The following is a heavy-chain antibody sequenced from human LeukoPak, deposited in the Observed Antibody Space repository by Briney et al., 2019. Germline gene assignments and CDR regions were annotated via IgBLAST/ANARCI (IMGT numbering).Heavy chain of an antibody. CDR1: GGTFSSYA. J-gene: IGHJ6*03. V-gene: IGHV1-69*05. CDR2: IIPIFGTA. Sequence: SVKVSCKASGGTFSSYAISWVRQAPGQGLEWMGGIIPIFGTANYAQKFQGRVTITTDESTSTAYVELSSLRSEDTAVYYCASPVRLGYYYYMDVWGKGTTVTVSS. CDR3: ASPVRLGYYYYMDV. D-gene: IGHD3-16*01.